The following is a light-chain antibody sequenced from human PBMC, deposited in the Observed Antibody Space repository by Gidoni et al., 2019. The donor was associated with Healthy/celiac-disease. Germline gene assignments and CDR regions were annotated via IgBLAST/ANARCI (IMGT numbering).Light chain of an antibody. CDR3: SSYTSSSTVV. J-gene: IGLJ2*01. CDR1: SSDVGGYNY. V-gene: IGLV2-14*03. CDR2: DVS. Sequence: SALTHPPSVSGSPGQSITISCTGTSSDVGGYNYVSWYQQHPGKAPKLMIYDVSNRPSGVSNRFSGSKSGNTASLTISGLQAEDEADYYCSSYTSSSTVVFGGGTKLTVL.